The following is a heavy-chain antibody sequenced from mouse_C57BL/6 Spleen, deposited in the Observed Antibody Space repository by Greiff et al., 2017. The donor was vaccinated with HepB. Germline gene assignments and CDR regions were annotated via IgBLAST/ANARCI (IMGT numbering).Heavy chain of an antibody. Sequence: EVKLVESGPELVKPGASVKIPCKASGYTFTDYNMDWVKQSHGKSLEWIGDINPNNGGTIYNQKFKGKATLTVDKSSSTAYMELRSLTSEDTAVYYCARHWDWYFDVGGTGTTVTVSS. V-gene: IGHV1-18*01. D-gene: IGHD4-1*01. CDR1: GYTFTDYN. CDR2: INPNNGGT. J-gene: IGHJ1*03. CDR3: ARHWDWYFDV.